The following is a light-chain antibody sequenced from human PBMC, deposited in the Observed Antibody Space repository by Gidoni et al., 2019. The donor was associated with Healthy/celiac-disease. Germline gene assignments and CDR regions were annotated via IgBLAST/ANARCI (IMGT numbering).Light chain of an antibody. CDR3: SSYTSSSTLVV. Sequence: QSALPQPASVSGSPGQSITISCTGTSSDVGGYNYVSWYQQHPGKAPKLMIYEVSNRPSGVSNRFSGSKSGNTASLTISGLQAEDEADYYCSSYTSSSTLVVFGGGTKLTV. V-gene: IGLV2-14*01. CDR2: EVS. CDR1: SSDVGGYNY. J-gene: IGLJ2*01.